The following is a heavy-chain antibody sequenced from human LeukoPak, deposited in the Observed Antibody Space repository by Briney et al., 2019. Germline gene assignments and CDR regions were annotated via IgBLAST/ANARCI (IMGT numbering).Heavy chain of an antibody. CDR2: IYTSGST. CDR1: GGSISGGSYY. D-gene: IGHD3-22*01. J-gene: IGHJ3*02. Sequence: KSSETLSLTCTVSGGSISGGSYYWSWIRQPAGKGLEWIGRIYTSGSTNYNPSLKSRVTISVDTSKNQFSLKLSSVTAADTAVYYCARRIVVLDAFDIWGQGTMVTVSS. CDR3: ARRIVVLDAFDI. V-gene: IGHV4-61*02.